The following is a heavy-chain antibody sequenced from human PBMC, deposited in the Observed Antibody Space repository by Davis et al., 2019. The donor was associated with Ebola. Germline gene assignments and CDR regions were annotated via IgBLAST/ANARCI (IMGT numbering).Heavy chain of an antibody. J-gene: IGHJ4*02. Sequence: SETLSLTCAVYGGSLSGHYCSWIRQSPEKGLEWIGEINYSGSTNYNPSLKSRVTISADTSKRQFSLKVNSVTAADTAVYYCAREYYYYGSGSKNGYWGQGTLVTVSS. V-gene: IGHV4-34*01. CDR3: AREYYYYGSGSKNGY. CDR1: GGSLSGHY. D-gene: IGHD3-10*01. CDR2: INYSGST.